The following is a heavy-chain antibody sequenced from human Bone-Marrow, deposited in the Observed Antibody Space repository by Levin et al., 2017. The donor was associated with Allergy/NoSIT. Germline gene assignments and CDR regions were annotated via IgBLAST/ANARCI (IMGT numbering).Heavy chain of an antibody. CDR1: GASMSNYY. CDR2: IYYRDIV. Sequence: PSQTLSLTCGVSGASMSNYYWTWIRQSPGKGLEWLGYIYYRDIVKYNSSLKSLLTISVDTIQNQISLKLQSVTAADTAIYYCARLWVSGNQLDSWGQGTLVTVSS. V-gene: IGHV4-59*08. CDR3: ARLWVSGNQLDS. J-gene: IGHJ4*02. D-gene: IGHD6-19*01.